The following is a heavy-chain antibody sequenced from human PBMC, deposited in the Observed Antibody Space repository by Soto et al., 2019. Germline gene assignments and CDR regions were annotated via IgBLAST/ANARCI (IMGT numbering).Heavy chain of an antibody. J-gene: IGHJ4*02. CDR2: ISYDGNIK. CDR3: ARFWGPVTSAVDDF. Sequence: QVQLVESGGGVVQPGRSLRLSCAASGFAFSNFGMQWGRQAPGKGLEWVASISYDGNIKKFSDSVKGRFTISRDISSNTLYLQMSSLRSEDTALYYCARFWGPVTSAVDDFWGQGTLVTVSS. V-gene: IGHV3-30*03. CDR1: GFAFSNFG. D-gene: IGHD3-16*01.